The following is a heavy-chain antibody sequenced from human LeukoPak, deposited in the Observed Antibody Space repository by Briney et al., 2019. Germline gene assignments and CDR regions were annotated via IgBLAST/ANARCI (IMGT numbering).Heavy chain of an antibody. J-gene: IGHJ4*02. CDR2: IYYSGST. CDR1: GGSVSSGGFY. CDR3: ANFDY. V-gene: IGHV4-61*08. Sequence: SETLSLTCTVSGGSVSSGGFYWTWIRQPPGKGLEWIGYIYYSGSTNYIPSLRSRLTISVDTSKNQFSLKLSSVTAADTAVYYCANFDYWGQGTLVTVSS.